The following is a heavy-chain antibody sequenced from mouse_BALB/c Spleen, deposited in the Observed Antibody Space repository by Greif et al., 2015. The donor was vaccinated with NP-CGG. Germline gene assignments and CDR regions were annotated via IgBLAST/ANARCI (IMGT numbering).Heavy chain of an antibody. J-gene: IGHJ4*01. Sequence: EVMLVESGAELVKPGASVKLSCTASGFNIKDTYMHWVKQRPEQGLEWIGRIDPANGNTKYDPKFQGKATITADTSSNTAYLQLSSLTSEDTAVYYCARGGTAPYYYAMDYWGQGTSVTVSS. CDR2: IDPANGNT. CDR3: ARGGTAPYYYAMDY. CDR1: GFNIKDTY. V-gene: IGHV14-3*02. D-gene: IGHD1-2*01.